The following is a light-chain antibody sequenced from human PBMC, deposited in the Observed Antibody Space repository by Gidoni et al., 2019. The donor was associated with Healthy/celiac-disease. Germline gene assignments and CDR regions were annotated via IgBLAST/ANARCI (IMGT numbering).Light chain of an antibody. V-gene: IGKV1-39*01. J-gene: IGKJ1*01. CDR3: QQSYQYPLT. Sequence: DIQMTQSPSSLSASVGDRVTITCRASQSISSYLNWYQQKPGKAPKLLIYAASSLQSGVPSRFSGSGSGTDFTLTISSLQPEDFATYYCQQSYQYPLTFXXXTKVEIK. CDR1: QSISSY. CDR2: AAS.